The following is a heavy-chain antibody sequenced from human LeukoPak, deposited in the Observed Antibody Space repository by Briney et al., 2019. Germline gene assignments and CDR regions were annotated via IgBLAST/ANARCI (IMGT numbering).Heavy chain of an antibody. V-gene: IGHV6-1*01. CDR2: TYYRSKWYN. Sequence: SQTLSLTCAISGDSVSSNSAAWNWIRQSPSRGLEWLGRTYYRSKWYNDYAVSVKSRITINPDTSKNQFSLQLNSVTPEDTAVYYCAREMYYYGSSGYQMAEYFQHWGQGTLVTVSS. D-gene: IGHD3-22*01. CDR1: GDSVSSNSAA. CDR3: AREMYYYGSSGYQMAEYFQH. J-gene: IGHJ1*01.